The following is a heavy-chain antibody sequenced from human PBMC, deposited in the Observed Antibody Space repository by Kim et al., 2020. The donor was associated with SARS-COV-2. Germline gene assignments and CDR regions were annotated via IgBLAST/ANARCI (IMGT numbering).Heavy chain of an antibody. J-gene: IGHJ5*02. V-gene: IGHV3-48*04. CDR1: GFTFTDFN. Sequence: GGSLRLSCVTSGFTFTDFNMNWFRQAPGRGPEWLTYITVSSGTIYYSDSVRGRFTVSRDNTKSSLYLQMTSLRAEDTAVYYCSREAAPWGQGTLVTVSS. CDR2: ITVSSGTI. CDR3: SREAAP. D-gene: IGHD6-25*01.